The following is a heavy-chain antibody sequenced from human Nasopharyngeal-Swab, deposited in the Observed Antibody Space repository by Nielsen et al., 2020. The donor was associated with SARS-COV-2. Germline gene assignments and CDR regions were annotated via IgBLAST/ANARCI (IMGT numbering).Heavy chain of an antibody. CDR2: ISSSGSTI. Sequence: GESLKISCAASGFTFSDYYMSWIRQAPGKGLEWVSYISSSGSTIYYADSVKGRFTISRDNAKNSLYLQMSSLRDEDTAVYYCARHYDSSGYYLTYFDYWGQGTLVTVSS. CDR1: GFTFSDYY. D-gene: IGHD3-22*01. V-gene: IGHV3-11*04. J-gene: IGHJ4*02. CDR3: ARHYDSSGYYLTYFDY.